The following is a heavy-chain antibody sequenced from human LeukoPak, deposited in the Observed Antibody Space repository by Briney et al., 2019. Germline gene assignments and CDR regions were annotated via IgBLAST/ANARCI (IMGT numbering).Heavy chain of an antibody. CDR3: VWNDET. Sequence: ASVKVSCKASGYTFTSYGISWVRQAPGQGLEWMGWISAYNGNTNYAQKFQGRVTMTRNTSISTAYMELSSLRSEDTAVYYCVWNDETWGQGTLVTVSS. D-gene: IGHD1-1*01. V-gene: IGHV1-18*01. CDR2: ISAYNGNT. CDR1: GYTFTSYG. J-gene: IGHJ5*02.